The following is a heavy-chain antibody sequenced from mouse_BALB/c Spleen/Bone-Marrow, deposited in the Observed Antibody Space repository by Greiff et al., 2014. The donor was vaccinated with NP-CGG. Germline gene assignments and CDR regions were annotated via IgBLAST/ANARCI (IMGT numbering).Heavy chain of an antibody. Sequence: VQLQQSGPVLVKPGASVKISCKTSGYTFTEYTMHWVKQSHGKSLEWIGTINPNNGGTSYNQKFKGKATLTVDKSSSTAYMELRSLTSEGSAVYYCARRIPYGYAMDYWGQGTSVTVSS. CDR2: INPNNGGT. CDR3: ARRIPYGYAMDY. D-gene: IGHD2-2*01. CDR1: GYTFTEYT. V-gene: IGHV1-22*01. J-gene: IGHJ4*01.